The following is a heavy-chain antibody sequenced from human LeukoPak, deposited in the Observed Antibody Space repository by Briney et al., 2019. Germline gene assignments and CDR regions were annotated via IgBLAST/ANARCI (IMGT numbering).Heavy chain of an antibody. V-gene: IGHV4-30-4*02. CDR2: IYYSGST. CDR3: ARDEMATTRAFDI. Sequence: PLETLSLTCTVSGGSISSGDYYWSWIRQPPGKGLEWIGYIYYSGSTYYNPSLKSRVTISVDTSKNQFSLKLSSVTAADTAVYYCARDEMATTRAFDIWGQGTMVTVSS. CDR1: GGSISSGDYY. D-gene: IGHD5-24*01. J-gene: IGHJ3*02.